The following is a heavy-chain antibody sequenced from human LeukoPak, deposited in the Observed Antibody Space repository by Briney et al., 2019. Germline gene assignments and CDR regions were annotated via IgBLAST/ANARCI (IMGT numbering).Heavy chain of an antibody. CDR2: IKEDGSDK. V-gene: IGHV3-7*01. D-gene: IGHD5-18*01. J-gene: IGHJ4*02. Sequence: GGSLRLSCAASGFIFSNYWMSWARQAPGKGLEWVANIKEDGSDKYYVDSVKSRFTISRDNAKNSLYLQMNSLRAEDTAVYYCARDRWGYSYGGDWGQGTLVTVSS. CDR1: GFIFSNYW. CDR3: ARDRWGYSYGGD.